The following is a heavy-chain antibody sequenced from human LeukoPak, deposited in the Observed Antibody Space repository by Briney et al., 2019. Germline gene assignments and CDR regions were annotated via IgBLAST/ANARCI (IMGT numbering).Heavy chain of an antibody. J-gene: IGHJ4*02. CDR1: GFTVSSNY. CDR3: ARGTDYDILTGYYPIYYFDY. Sequence: GRSLRLSCAASGFTVSSNYMSWVRQAPGKGLEWVLVIYSGGSTYYADSVTGRFTISRDNSKNTLYLQMNSLRAEDTAVYYCARGTDYDILTGYYPIYYFDYWGQGTLVTVSS. V-gene: IGHV3-66*01. D-gene: IGHD3-9*01. CDR2: IYSGGST.